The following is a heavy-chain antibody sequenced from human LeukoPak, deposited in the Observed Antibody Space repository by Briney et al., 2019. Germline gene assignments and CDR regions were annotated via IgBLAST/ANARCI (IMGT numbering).Heavy chain of an antibody. CDR3: ATRGSDFWSGIDY. V-gene: IGHV1-24*01. Sequence: ASVKVSCKLSGNTLRELPIQWVRQAGGKGLEWMAGFDPENAEIVYAQKFQGRVTMTEDTSTNTAYMELTSLTSDDTALYYCATRGSDFWSGIDYWGQGTQVTVSS. CDR1: GNTLRELP. D-gene: IGHD3-3*01. J-gene: IGHJ4*02. CDR2: FDPENAEI.